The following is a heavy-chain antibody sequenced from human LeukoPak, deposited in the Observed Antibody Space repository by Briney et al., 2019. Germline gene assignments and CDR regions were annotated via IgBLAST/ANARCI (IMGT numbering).Heavy chain of an antibody. CDR1: GFTFSSYS. D-gene: IGHD3-10*01. V-gene: IGHV3-74*01. Sequence: GGSLRLSCAASGFTFSSYSMNWVRQAPGKGLEWVSRIRGDWHDTTYADSVKGRFTISRDNAQNTLYLQMNSLRVEDTAVYYCASDRVLGSGSLDNWGQGTLVTVSS. CDR2: IRGDWHDT. CDR3: ASDRVLGSGSLDN. J-gene: IGHJ4*02.